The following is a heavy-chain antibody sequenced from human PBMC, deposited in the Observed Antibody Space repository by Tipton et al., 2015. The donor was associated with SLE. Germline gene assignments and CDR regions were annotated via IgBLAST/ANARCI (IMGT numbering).Heavy chain of an antibody. J-gene: IGHJ3*02. CDR3: ARDRPYYDSSGYYYAFDI. D-gene: IGHD3-22*01. Sequence: TLSLTCAVSGYSISSGYYWGWIRQPPGKGLEWIGSFYHSGSTYYNPSLKSRVTISVDTSKNQFSLKLSSVTAADTAVYYCARDRPYYDSSGYYYAFDIWGQGTMVTVSS. CDR2: FYHSGST. CDR1: GYSISSGYY. V-gene: IGHV4-38-2*02.